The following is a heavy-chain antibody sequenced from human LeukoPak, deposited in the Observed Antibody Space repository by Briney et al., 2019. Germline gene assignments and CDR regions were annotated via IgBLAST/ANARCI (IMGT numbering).Heavy chain of an antibody. Sequence: PSGTLSLTCAVSGGSISSSNWWSWVRQPPGKGLEWIGEIYHSGSTNYNPSLKSRVTISVDKSKNQFSLELSSVTAADTAVYYCARSRRQYYDILTVDYWGQGTLVTVSS. V-gene: IGHV4-4*02. CDR2: IYHSGST. J-gene: IGHJ4*02. D-gene: IGHD3-9*01. CDR3: ARSRRQYYDILTVDY. CDR1: GGSISSSNW.